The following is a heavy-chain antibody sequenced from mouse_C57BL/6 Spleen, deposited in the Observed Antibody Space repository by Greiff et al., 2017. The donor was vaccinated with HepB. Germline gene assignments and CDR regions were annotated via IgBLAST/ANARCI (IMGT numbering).Heavy chain of an antibody. CDR1: GYTFTSYW. CDR2: IDPNSGGT. D-gene: IGHD3-2*02. Sequence: VQLQQSGAELVKPGASVKLSCKASGYTFTSYWMHWVKQRPGRGLEWIGRIDPNSGGTKYNEKFKSKATLTVDKPSSTAYMQLSSLTSEDSAVYYWARSDSASYGGHYFDYWGQGTTLTVSS. V-gene: IGHV1-72*01. J-gene: IGHJ2*01. CDR3: ARSDSASYGGHYFDY.